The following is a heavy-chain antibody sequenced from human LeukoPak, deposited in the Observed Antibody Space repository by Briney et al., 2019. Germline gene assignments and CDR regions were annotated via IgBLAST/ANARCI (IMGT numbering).Heavy chain of an antibody. CDR1: GGSFSGYY. V-gene: IGHV4-34*01. D-gene: IGHD3-22*01. CDR3: ARYTGITMIVVVITRGYNAFDI. Sequence: PSETLSLTCAVYGGSFSGYYWSWIRQPPGKGLEWIGEINHSGSTNYNPSLKSRVTISVDTSKNQFSLKLSSVTAADTAVYYCARYTGITMIVVVITRGYNAFDIWGQGTMVTVSS. CDR2: INHSGST. J-gene: IGHJ3*02.